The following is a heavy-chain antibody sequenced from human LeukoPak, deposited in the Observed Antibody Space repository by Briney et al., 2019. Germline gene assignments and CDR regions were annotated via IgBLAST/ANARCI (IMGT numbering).Heavy chain of an antibody. D-gene: IGHD6-13*01. V-gene: IGHV3-30-3*01. J-gene: IGHJ4*02. Sequence: GGSLRLSCAASGFTFSTYAVHWVRQAPGKGLEWVALISYDGSNKYYAASAKGRFTISRDNSKSTVYLEMSSLRAEDTAVYFCATDRGHTSIWNIFDSWGQGTLVTVSS. CDR3: ATDRGHTSIWNIFDS. CDR1: GFTFSTYA. CDR2: ISYDGSNK.